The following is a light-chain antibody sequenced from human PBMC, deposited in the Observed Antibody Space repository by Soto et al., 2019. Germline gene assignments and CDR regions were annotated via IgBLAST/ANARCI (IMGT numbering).Light chain of an antibody. CDR2: GAS. J-gene: IGKJ1*01. V-gene: IGKV3-15*01. Sequence: EIVMTQSPATLSVSPGERATLSCRASQSVSSNLAWYQQKPGQAPRLLIYGASTRAIGIPARFSGSGSGTEFTLTISSLQSEDFAVYYCQQYNNWPPWTFGQRTKVEIQ. CDR1: QSVSSN. CDR3: QQYNNWPPWT.